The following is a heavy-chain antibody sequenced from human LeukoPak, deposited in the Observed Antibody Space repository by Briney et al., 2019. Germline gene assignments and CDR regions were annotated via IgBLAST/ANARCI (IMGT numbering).Heavy chain of an antibody. J-gene: IGHJ4*02. V-gene: IGHV3-53*01. CDR2: TYSSGAT. CDR1: GFTFSGYW. CDR3: AREPTYRSSLDF. Sequence: PGGSLRLSCADSGFTFSGYWMNWVRQAPGKGLEYISVTYSSGATYYADSVRDRFTISRDNSRNTLYLQMNSLRPEDTAVYYCAREPTYRSSLDFWGQGTLVTVSS. D-gene: IGHD6-6*01.